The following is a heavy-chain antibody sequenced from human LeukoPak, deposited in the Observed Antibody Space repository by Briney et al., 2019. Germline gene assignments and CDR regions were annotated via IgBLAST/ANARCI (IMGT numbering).Heavy chain of an antibody. V-gene: IGHV4-39*07. CDR2: IYYSGST. J-gene: IGHJ4*02. CDR3: ARGGITMVRGVPDLFDY. D-gene: IGHD3-10*01. CDR1: GGSISSSSYY. Sequence: SETLSLTCTVSGGSISSSSYYWGWIRQPPGKGLEWIGSIYYSGSTYYNPSLKSRVTISVDTSKNQFSLKLSSVTAADTAVYYCARGGITMVRGVPDLFDYWGQGTLVTVSS.